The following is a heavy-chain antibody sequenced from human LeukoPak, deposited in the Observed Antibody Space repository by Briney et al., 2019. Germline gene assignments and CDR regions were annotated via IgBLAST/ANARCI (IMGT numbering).Heavy chain of an antibody. CDR2: INPNSGGT. D-gene: IGHD6-13*01. J-gene: IGHJ4*02. CDR1: GYTFTHYY. CDR3: ARDVRAGIAAAGTNY. Sequence: ALVKVSCKASGYTFTHYYMHWVRQAPGQGLEWMGWINPNSGGTNYAQKFQGRVTMTRDTSISTAYMELSRLRSDDTAVYYCARDVRAGIAAAGTNYWGQGTLVTVSS. V-gene: IGHV1-2*02.